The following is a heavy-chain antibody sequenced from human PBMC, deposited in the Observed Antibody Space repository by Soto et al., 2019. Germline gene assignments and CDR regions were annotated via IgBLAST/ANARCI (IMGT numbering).Heavy chain of an antibody. Sequence: EVQLLESGGGLVQPGGSLRLSCAASGFTFSSYAMSWVRQTPGKGLEWLSVISGGGNNTYYAGSVKGRFTVSRGNSENTLYLQMNSLRVEDTAGYYCAKLRGGGLGDAVENWGQGITVTGSS. CDR2: ISGGGNNT. J-gene: IGHJ4*02. V-gene: IGHV3-23*01. CDR3: AKLRGGGLGDAVEN. D-gene: IGHD3-16*01. CDR1: GFTFSSYA.